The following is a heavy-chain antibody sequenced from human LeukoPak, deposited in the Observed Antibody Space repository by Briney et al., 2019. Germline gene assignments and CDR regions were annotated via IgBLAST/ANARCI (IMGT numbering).Heavy chain of an antibody. CDR1: GGSISSYY. CDR3: AREGDDTTLVTNYYYYMDV. D-gene: IGHD5-18*01. CDR2: IYYSGST. J-gene: IGHJ6*03. Sequence: SETLSLTCTVSGGSISSYYWSWIRQPPGKGLECIGYIYYSGSTNYNPSLKSRVTISVDTSKNQFSLKLSSVTAADTAVYYCAREGDDTTLVTNYYYYMDVWGKGTTVTISS. V-gene: IGHV4-59*12.